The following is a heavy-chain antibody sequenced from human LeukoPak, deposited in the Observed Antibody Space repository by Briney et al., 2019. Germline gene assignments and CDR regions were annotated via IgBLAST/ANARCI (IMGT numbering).Heavy chain of an antibody. CDR1: GGSISNYY. D-gene: IGHD6-13*01. J-gene: IGHJ5*02. CDR2: IYHSGRT. Sequence: SETLSLTCTVSGGSISNYYWTWIRQPPGKGLEWIGYIYHSGRTSYNPSLKSRVTISVDTSKNQFSLKLSSVTAADTAVYYCARRGGYRGIAAAGTWFDPWGQGTLVTVSS. CDR3: ARRGGYRGIAAAGTWFDP. V-gene: IGHV4-59*08.